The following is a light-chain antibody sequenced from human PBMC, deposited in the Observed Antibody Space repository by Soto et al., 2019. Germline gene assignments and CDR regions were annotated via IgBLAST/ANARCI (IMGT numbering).Light chain of an antibody. Sequence: DIVMTQSPLSPPVTPGEPASISCRSSQSLLHSNGYNYLDWYLQKPGQPPQLLIYLVSNRFSGVPDRFSGSGSGTDFTLKISRVEAEDVGVYYCMQALQTPVTFGQGTRLEIK. V-gene: IGKV2-28*01. CDR3: MQALQTPVT. CDR2: LVS. CDR1: QSLLHSNGYNY. J-gene: IGKJ5*01.